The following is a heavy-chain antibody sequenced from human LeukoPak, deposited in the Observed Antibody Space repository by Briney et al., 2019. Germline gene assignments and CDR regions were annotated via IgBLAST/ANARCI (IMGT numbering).Heavy chain of an antibody. CDR3: ARDKGLGRYFDREGGAFDI. J-gene: IGHJ3*02. V-gene: IGHV1-2*02. CDR1: GYTFTGYY. CDR2: INPNSGGT. D-gene: IGHD3-9*01. Sequence: ASVKVSCKASGYTFTGYYMHWVRQAPGQGLEWMGWINPNSGGTNYAQKFQGRVTMTRDTSISTAYMELSRLRSDDMAVYYCARDKGLGRYFDREGGAFDIWGQGTMVTVSS.